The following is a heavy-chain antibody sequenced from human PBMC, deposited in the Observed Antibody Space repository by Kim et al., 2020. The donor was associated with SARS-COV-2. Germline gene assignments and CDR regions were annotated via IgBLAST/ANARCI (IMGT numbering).Heavy chain of an antibody. D-gene: IGHD6-19*01. J-gene: IGHJ4*02. CDR2: ISGGDRST. CDR3: ARETGWRFDY. CDR1: GFTFSSYA. Sequence: GGSLRLSCAASGFTFSSYAMSWVRQAPGKGLEWVSAISGGDRSTYYVDSVRGRFTISRDNSKNTLYLQMNSLRAEDTAVYYCARETGWRFDYWGQGALLT. V-gene: IGHV3-23*01.